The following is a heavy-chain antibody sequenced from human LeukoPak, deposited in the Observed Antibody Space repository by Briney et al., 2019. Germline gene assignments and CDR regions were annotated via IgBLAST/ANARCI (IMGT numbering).Heavy chain of an antibody. CDR3: ARITDRTIFGEIMHGFDI. V-gene: IGHV4-39*01. Sequence: SETLSLTCTVSGDSINNNNYHWGWIRQPPGKGLEWIGNICYNGRTYYSPSLKSRGTISVDTSNNQFSLKLSSVTAADTAVYYCARITDRTIFGEIMHGFDIWGQGTPVTVSS. J-gene: IGHJ3*02. CDR2: ICYNGRT. D-gene: IGHD3-3*01. CDR1: GDSINNNNYH.